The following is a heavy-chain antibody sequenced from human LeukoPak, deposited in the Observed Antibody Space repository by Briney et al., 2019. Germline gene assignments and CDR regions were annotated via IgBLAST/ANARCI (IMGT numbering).Heavy chain of an antibody. CDR1: GFTLSDVW. J-gene: IGHJ4*02. Sequence: PGGSLRLSCAASGFTLSDVWMSWVRQAPGKGLAWVANIRQDGSEIHYVDSVKGRFTISRDNAKNSQYLQMNSLRAEDTAVYYCARGSRLHFYGRTQEHFDTWGLETLVTVSS. CDR2: IRQDGSEI. D-gene: IGHD3-10*01. V-gene: IGHV3-7*01. CDR3: ARGSRLHFYGRTQEHFDT.